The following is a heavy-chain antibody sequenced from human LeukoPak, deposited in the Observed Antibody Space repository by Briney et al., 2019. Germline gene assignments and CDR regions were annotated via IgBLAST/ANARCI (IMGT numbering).Heavy chain of an antibody. J-gene: IGHJ3*02. Sequence: ASVKVSCKASGYTCTSYGISWVRQAPGQGLEWMGWISAYNGNTNYAQKLQGRVNMTTDTSTSTAYMELRSLRSDDTAVYYCAREEGSMVRGVIVAAFDIWGQGTMVTVCS. D-gene: IGHD3-10*01. V-gene: IGHV1-18*01. CDR2: ISAYNGNT. CDR1: GYTCTSYG. CDR3: AREEGSMVRGVIVAAFDI.